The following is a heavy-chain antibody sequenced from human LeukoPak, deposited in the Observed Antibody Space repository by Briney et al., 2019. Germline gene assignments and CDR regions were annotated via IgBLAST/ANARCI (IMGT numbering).Heavy chain of an antibody. CDR2: ISGSGGST. D-gene: IGHD2-2*01. CDR1: GFTFSSYA. V-gene: IGHV3-23*01. J-gene: IGHJ4*02. CDR3: ATPDVVVPAAITLGY. Sequence: GGPLTLSCAASGFTFSSYAMSWVRQAPGEGREWVSAISGSGGSTYYADSVKGRFTIARDNSKNALYLQMNSLRAEDTAVYYCATPDVVVPAAITLGYWGQGTLVTVSS.